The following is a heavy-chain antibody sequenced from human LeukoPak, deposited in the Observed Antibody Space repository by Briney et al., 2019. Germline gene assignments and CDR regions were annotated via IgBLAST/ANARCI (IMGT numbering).Heavy chain of an antibody. J-gene: IGHJ4*02. Sequence: ASVKVACKASGYSFTSYYMHWVRQAPGQGLEWMGSIIPMFGTPNYAQKFRGRVTIIADESTSTAYMELSSLRSEDTALYYCGRAAKRVTITTSIDYWGQGTQVTVSS. CDR3: GRAAKRVTITTSIDY. CDR2: IIPMFGTP. D-gene: IGHD3-22*01. CDR1: GYSFTSYY. V-gene: IGHV1-69*13.